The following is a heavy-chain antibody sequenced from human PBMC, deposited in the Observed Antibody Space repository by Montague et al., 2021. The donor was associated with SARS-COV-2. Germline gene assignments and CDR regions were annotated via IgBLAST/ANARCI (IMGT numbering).Heavy chain of an antibody. CDR3: ARRLDYWDSSGQRRHFDY. Sequence: SETLSLTCTVSGDSISSSSYDWGWIRRPPRKGLEWIGHISYHGNTNYNPSLKSRVTISIDTSRNQFSLKVSSVTATDTAIYYCARRLDYWDSSGQRRHFDYWGQGTLVTVSS. CDR1: GDSISSSSYD. V-gene: IGHV4-39*01. D-gene: IGHD3-22*01. J-gene: IGHJ4*02. CDR2: ISYHGNT.